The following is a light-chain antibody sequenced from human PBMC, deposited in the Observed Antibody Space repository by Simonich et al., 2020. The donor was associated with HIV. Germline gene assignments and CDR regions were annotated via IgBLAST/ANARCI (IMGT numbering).Light chain of an antibody. CDR2: WAS. CDR1: QRVLYSSDNKNY. Sequence: DIVMTQSPDSLAVSLGERATINCKSSQRVLYSSDNKNYLAWYQRKPGQPPKLLIYWASTRQSGVPERFSGTGSGTDFTLTISSLQAEDVAVYYCQQYYSTPLTFGPGTKVDIK. J-gene: IGKJ3*01. CDR3: QQYYSTPLT. V-gene: IGKV4-1*01.